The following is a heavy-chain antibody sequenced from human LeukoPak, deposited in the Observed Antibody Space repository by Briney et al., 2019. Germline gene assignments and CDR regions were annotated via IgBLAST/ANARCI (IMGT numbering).Heavy chain of an antibody. Sequence: ASVKVSCKASGYTFTGYYMHWVRQAPGQGLEWMGWINPNSGGTNYAQKFQGRVTMTRDTSISTAYMELSRLRSDDTAVYYCARWRNYYDSSGYRYYFDYWGQGTLVTVSS. CDR3: ARWRNYYDSSGYRYYFDY. D-gene: IGHD3-22*01. CDR2: INPNSGGT. CDR1: GYTFTGYY. V-gene: IGHV1-2*02. J-gene: IGHJ4*02.